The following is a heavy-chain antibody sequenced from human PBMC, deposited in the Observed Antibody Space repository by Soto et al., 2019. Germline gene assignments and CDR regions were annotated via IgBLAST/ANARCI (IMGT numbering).Heavy chain of an antibody. J-gene: IGHJ6*02. CDR3: ARDGTYYYDSSGYYSHYYYGMDV. CDR1: GYTFTSYG. D-gene: IGHD3-22*01. Sequence: ASVTVSCKASGYTFTSYGVSWVRQAPGQGLEWMGWINAGNGNTKYSQKLQGRVTMTTDTSTSTAYMELRSLRSDDTAVYYCARDGTYYYDSSGYYSHYYYGMDVWGQGTTVTVSS. CDR2: INAGNGNT. V-gene: IGHV1-18*01.